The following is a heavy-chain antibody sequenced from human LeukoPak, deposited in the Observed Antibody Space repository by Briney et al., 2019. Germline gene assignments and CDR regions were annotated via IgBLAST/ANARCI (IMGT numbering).Heavy chain of an antibody. V-gene: IGHV4-39*01. D-gene: IGHD3-16*01. J-gene: IGHJ3*02. CDR3: ARRQYYVYAFDI. CDR2: IYYSGST. Sequence: SETLSLTCTVSGGSISSSSYYWGWIRQPPGKGLEWIGSIYYSGSTYYNPSLKSRVTISVDTSKNQFSLKLSSVTAADTAVYYCARRQYYVYAFDIWGQGTMVTVSS. CDR1: GGSISSSSYY.